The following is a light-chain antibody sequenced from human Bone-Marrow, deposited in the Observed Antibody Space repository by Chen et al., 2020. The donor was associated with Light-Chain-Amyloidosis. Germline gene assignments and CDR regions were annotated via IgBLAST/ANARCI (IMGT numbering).Light chain of an antibody. CDR2: AND. CDR3: QSYDTRLSGLYV. CDR1: SSNIGAGYD. J-gene: IGLJ1*01. Sequence: QSVLTQPPSVSGAPGQRVTIPCTGSSSNIGAGYDVHWYQQLPGTAPQLLIYANDNRPSGVPDRFSGSESGTSASLAITGLQAEDEADYYCQSYDTRLSGLYVFGTGTKVTVL. V-gene: IGLV1-40*01.